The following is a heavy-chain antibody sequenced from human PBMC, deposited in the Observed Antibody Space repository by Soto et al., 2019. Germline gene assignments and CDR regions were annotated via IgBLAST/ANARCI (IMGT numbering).Heavy chain of an antibody. CDR3: ARALTTVTVFHP. V-gene: IGHV4-31*03. CDR1: GGSISSGCYY. D-gene: IGHD4-17*01. J-gene: IGHJ5*02. CDR2: IYYSGST. Sequence: QVQLQESGPGLVKPSQTLSLTCTVSGGSISSGCYYWSWIRQHPGKVLEWIGYIYYSGSTHYNPSLETRVTISVDPSKNQFSRQLSSVPAADTAVYYCARALTTVTVFHPWGQGTLVTVSS.